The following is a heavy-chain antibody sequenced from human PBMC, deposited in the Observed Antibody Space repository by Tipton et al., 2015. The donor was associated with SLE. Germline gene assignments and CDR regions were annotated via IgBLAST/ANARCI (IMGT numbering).Heavy chain of an antibody. CDR2: INHSGST. D-gene: IGHD4-17*01. CDR3: ARDSYGATAYYYYYMDV. V-gene: IGHV4-34*01. J-gene: IGHJ6*03. Sequence: LRLSCAVYGGSFSGYYWSWIRQPPGKGLEWIGEINHSGSTNYNPSLKSRVTISVDKSKNQFSLKLSSVTAADTAVCYCARDSYGATAYYYYYMDVWGKGTTVTVSS. CDR1: GGSFSGYY.